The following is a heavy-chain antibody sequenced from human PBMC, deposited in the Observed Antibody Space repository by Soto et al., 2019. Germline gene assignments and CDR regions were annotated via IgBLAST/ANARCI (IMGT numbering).Heavy chain of an antibody. CDR3: ARDSLAKRGAFDI. Sequence: SETLSLTCTVSGGSISSGDYYWTWIRQPPGKGLEWIGYILYTGSTYYSPSLRSRVTISVDTTMNQFSLILSSVTAADTAVYYCARDSLAKRGAFDIWGQGTMVTVSS. V-gene: IGHV4-30-4*01. CDR2: ILYTGST. D-gene: IGHD3-10*01. J-gene: IGHJ3*02. CDR1: GGSISSGDYY.